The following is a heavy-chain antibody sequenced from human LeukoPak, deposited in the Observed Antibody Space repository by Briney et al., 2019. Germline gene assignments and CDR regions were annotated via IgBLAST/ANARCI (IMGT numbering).Heavy chain of an antibody. CDR3: ARCRRAVAGTAFDY. J-gene: IGHJ4*02. Sequence: GESLKISCKGSGYSFTSYWIGWVRQMPGKGLEWMGIIYPGDSETRDSPSFQGHVTISADKSISTAYLQWSSLEASDTAMYYCARCRRAVAGTAFDYWGQGTLVTVSS. CDR1: GYSFTSYW. D-gene: IGHD6-19*01. CDR2: IYPGDSET. V-gene: IGHV5-51*01.